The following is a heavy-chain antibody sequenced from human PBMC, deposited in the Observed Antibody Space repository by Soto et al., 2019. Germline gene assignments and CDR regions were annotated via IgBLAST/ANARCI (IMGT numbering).Heavy chain of an antibody. CDR3: ARSLLDEYSSSWRSAYYGMDV. V-gene: IGHV1-2*02. Sequence: QVQLVQSGAEVKKPGASVKVSCKASGFTFSAYYIYWVRQAPGQGLGWIGWINPNSGGTNNAQKFQGRVTMTRDMSTSTVYMELSALIPDDTAVYYCARSLLDEYSSSWRSAYYGMDVWGQGTTVTVSS. CDR2: INPNSGGT. CDR1: GFTFSAYY. J-gene: IGHJ6*02. D-gene: IGHD6-13*01.